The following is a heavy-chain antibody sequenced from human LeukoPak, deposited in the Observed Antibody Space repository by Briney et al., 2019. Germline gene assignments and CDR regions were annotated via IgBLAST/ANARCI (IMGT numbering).Heavy chain of an antibody. CDR3: AREYYDILTGYYPLDY. CDR2: IIPIFGTA. J-gene: IGHJ4*02. CDR1: GGTFSSYA. D-gene: IGHD3-9*01. Sequence: SVKVSCKASGGTFSSYAISWVRQATGQGLEWMGGIIPIFGTANYAQKFQGRVTITADESTSTAYMELSSLRSEDTAVYYCAREYYDILTGYYPLDYWGQGTLVTVSS. V-gene: IGHV1-69*13.